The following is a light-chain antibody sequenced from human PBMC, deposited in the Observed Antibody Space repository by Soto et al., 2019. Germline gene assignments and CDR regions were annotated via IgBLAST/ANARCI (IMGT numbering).Light chain of an antibody. V-gene: IGLV1-44*01. CDR2: SNN. Sequence: QSALTQPPSASGTPGQRVSISCSGSNSNIGSNTVNWYQQLPGTAPKRLIYSNNQRPSGVPDRISGSKSGTSASLAISGLQSEDEADYYCAAWDDSLNAYVFGTGTKVTVL. CDR3: AAWDDSLNAYV. CDR1: NSNIGSNT. J-gene: IGLJ1*01.